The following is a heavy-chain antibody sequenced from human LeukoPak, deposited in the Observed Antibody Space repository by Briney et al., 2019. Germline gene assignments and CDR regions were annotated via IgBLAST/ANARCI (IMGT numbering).Heavy chain of an antibody. Sequence: SETLSLTYSVSGYSIKSGYYWGWIRQAPGKGLEWIGSIYNTGNTFYNPSLESRVTISVDTSKNQFSLTLTSVTAADTALFYCARVSVEGRGPPRYHFDYWGQGTLVAVSS. V-gene: IGHV4-38-2*02. J-gene: IGHJ4*02. D-gene: IGHD3-10*01. CDR3: ARVSVEGRGPPRYHFDY. CDR1: GYSIKSGYY. CDR2: IYNTGNT.